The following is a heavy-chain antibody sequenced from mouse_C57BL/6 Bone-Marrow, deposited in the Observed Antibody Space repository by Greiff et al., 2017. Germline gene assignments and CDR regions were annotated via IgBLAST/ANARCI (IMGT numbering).Heavy chain of an antibody. J-gene: IGHJ4*01. D-gene: IGHD2-2*01. CDR1: GYTFTGYW. CDR2: ILPGSGST. V-gene: IGHV1-9*01. CDR3: ARWGIYYGYFYAMDY. Sequence: VQLQQSGAELMKPGASVKLSCKATGYTFTGYWIEWVKQRPGHGLEWIGEILPGSGSTNYNEKFKGKATFTADTSSNTAYMQLSSLTTEDSAIXYWARWGIYYGYFYAMDYWGQGTSVTVSS.